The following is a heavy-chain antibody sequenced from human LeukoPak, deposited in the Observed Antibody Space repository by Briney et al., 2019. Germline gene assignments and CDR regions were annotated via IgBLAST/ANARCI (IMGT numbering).Heavy chain of an antibody. D-gene: IGHD3-16*01. CDR3: AKEGPGGGGYFDY. V-gene: IGHV3-23*01. Sequence: GGSLRLSCAASGFTFSSYIMSWVRQAPGKGLEWVSHIGGSGDSTYYADSVKGRFTISRDNSKNTLYLRMNSLRADDTAVYYCAKEGPGGGGYFDYWGQGTLVTVSS. CDR2: IGGSGDST. J-gene: IGHJ4*02. CDR1: GFTFSSYI.